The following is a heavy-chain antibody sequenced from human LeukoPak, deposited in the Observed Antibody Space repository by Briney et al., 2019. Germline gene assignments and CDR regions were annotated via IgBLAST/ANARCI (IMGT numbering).Heavy chain of an antibody. Sequence: GASVKVSCKASGYTFTSYGISWVRQAPGQGLEWVGWISAYNGNTNYAQKLQGRVTMTTDTSTSTAYMELRSLRSDDTAVYYCARGGGTYCSSTSCYIVWFDPWGQGTLVTVSS. CDR1: GYTFTSYG. J-gene: IGHJ5*02. D-gene: IGHD2-2*02. V-gene: IGHV1-18*01. CDR3: ARGGGTYCSSTSCYIVWFDP. CDR2: ISAYNGNT.